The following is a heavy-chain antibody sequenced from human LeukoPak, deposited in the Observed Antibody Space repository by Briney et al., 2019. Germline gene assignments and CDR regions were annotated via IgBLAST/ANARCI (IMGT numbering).Heavy chain of an antibody. CDR2: INPNSGGT. Sequence: ASVKVSCKASGYTSTGYYMHWVRQAPGQGLEWMGWINPNSGGTNYAQKFQGRVTMTRDTSISTAYMELSRLRSDDTAVYYCARMPVTSARYCSSTSCSYWGQGTLVTVSS. D-gene: IGHD2-2*01. CDR3: ARMPVTSARYCSSTSCSY. V-gene: IGHV1-2*02. J-gene: IGHJ4*02. CDR1: GYTSTGYY.